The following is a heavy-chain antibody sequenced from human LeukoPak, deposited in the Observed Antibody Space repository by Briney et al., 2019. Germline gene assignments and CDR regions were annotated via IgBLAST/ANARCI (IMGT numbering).Heavy chain of an antibody. CDR2: ISYDGTNK. Sequence: GGSLRLSCAGSGFTFSIYGMHWVRQAPDKGLEWVAVISYDGTNKYYADSVKGRFIISRDNSKNTLYLQMNSLRAEDTAVYYCAREVSQSFDYWGQGTLVTASS. D-gene: IGHD3-10*01. CDR3: AREVSQSFDY. V-gene: IGHV3-30*03. CDR1: GFTFSIYG. J-gene: IGHJ4*02.